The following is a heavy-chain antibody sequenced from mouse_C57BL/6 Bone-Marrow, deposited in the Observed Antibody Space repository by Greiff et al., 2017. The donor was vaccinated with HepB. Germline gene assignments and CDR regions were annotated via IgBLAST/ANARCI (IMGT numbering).Heavy chain of an antibody. J-gene: IGHJ4*01. D-gene: IGHD1-1*01. CDR3: ASITTVVAPLAMDY. Sequence: QVHVKQPGAELVKPGASVKLSCKASGYTFTSYWMHWVKQRPGQGLEWIGMIHPNSGSTNYNEKFKSKATLTVDKSSSTAYMQLSSLTSEDSAVYYCASITTVVAPLAMDYWGQGTSVTVSS. CDR1: GYTFTSYW. V-gene: IGHV1-64*01. CDR2: IHPNSGST.